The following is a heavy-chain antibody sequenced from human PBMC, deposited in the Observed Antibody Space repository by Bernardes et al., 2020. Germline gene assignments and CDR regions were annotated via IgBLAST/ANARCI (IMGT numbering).Heavy chain of an antibody. CDR2: ISAYNCNT. CDR1: GYTFTSYG. J-gene: IGHJ4*02. CDR3: ARELTVAVVDY. V-gene: IGHV1-18*01. Sequence: ASVKVSCKASGYTFTSYGISWVRQAPGQGLEWMGWISAYNCNTNYEQKLQGRVTMTTDTSTSTAYMELRSLRSDDTAVYYCARELTVAVVDYWGQGTLVTVSS. D-gene: IGHD6-19*01.